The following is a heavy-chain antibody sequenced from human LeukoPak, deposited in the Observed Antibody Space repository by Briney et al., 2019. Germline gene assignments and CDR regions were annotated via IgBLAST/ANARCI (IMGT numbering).Heavy chain of an antibody. V-gene: IGHV4-31*03. CDR2: IYYSGST. CDR1: GGSISSSGYY. Sequence: SETLSLTCTVSGGSISSSGYYWTWIRQHPGKGLEWIGYIYYSGSTYYNPSLKSRVSISIDRSKTQFSLKLSSVTAADTAVYYCARDFGRIVGVTGGLAFDIWGQGTGVTVSS. CDR3: ARDFGRIVGVTGGLAFDI. D-gene: IGHD1-26*01. J-gene: IGHJ3*02.